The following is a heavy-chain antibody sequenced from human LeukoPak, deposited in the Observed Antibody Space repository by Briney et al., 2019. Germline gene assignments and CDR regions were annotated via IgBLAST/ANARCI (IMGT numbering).Heavy chain of an antibody. V-gene: IGHV4-39*01. CDR1: GGSISSSSYY. D-gene: IGHD2-2*01. Sequence: SETLSLTCTVSGGSISSSSYYWGWIRQPPGKGLEWIGSIYYSGSTYYNPSLKSRVTISVDTSKNQFSLKLSSVTAADTAVYYCARKGCSSTSCPKKYFDYWGQGTLVTVSS. CDR3: ARKGCSSTSCPKKYFDY. J-gene: IGHJ4*02. CDR2: IYYSGST.